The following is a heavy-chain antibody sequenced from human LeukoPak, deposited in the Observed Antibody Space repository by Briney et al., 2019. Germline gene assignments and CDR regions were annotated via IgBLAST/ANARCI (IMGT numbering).Heavy chain of an antibody. CDR1: GESLNGHY. V-gene: IGHV4-59*08. CDR2: IYYSGST. Sequence: SETLSLTCAVYGESLNGHYWSWIRQPPGKGLEWIGYIYYSGSTNYNPSLKSRVTISVDTSKNQFSLKLSSVTAADTAVYYCARSRRYCSSTSCSYFDYWGQGTLVTVSS. D-gene: IGHD2-2*01. J-gene: IGHJ4*02. CDR3: ARSRRYCSSTSCSYFDY.